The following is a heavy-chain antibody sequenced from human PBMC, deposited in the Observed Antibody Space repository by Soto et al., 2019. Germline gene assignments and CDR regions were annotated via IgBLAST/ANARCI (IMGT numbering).Heavy chain of an antibody. CDR3: AREGLLWFGELFYYYYGMDV. CDR2: ISSSSSYI. Sequence: GGSLRLSCAASGFTFSSYSMNWVRQAPGKGLEWVSSISSSSSYIYYADSVKGRFTISRDNAKNSLYLQMNSLRAEDTAVYYCAREGLLWFGELFYYYYGMDVWGQGTTVTVSS. V-gene: IGHV3-21*01. CDR1: GFTFSSYS. J-gene: IGHJ6*02. D-gene: IGHD3-10*01.